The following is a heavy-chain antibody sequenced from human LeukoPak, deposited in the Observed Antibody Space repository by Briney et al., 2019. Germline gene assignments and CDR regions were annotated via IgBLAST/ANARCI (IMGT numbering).Heavy chain of an antibody. V-gene: IGHV3-11*01. J-gene: IGHJ4*02. CDR2: ISSSGSTI. Sequence: PGGSLRLSCAASGFTFSGFGMHWIRQAPGNGLEGVSYISSSGSTIYYADSVKGRFTISRDNAKNSLYLQMNSLRAEDTAVYYCARISNSGSYYLIGYWGQGTLVTVSS. CDR3: ARISNSGSYYLIGY. CDR1: GFTFSGFG. D-gene: IGHD3-10*01.